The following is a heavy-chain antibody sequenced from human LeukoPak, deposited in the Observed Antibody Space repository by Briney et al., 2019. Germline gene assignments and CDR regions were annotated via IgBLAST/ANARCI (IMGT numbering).Heavy chain of an antibody. CDR3: ARGSGWYLFDY. Sequence: LETLSLTCTVSGGSISSYYWSWIRQPPGKGLEWIGYIYYSGSTNYNPSLKSRVTISVDTSKNQFSLKLSSVTAVDTAVYYCARGSGWYLFDYWGQGTLVTVSS. J-gene: IGHJ4*02. V-gene: IGHV4-59*01. CDR2: IYYSGST. CDR1: GGSISSYY. D-gene: IGHD6-19*01.